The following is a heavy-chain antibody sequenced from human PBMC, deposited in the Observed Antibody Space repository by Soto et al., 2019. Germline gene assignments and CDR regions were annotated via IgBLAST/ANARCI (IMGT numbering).Heavy chain of an antibody. Sequence: SETLSLTCTVSGGSISSYYWSWIRQPPGKGLEWIGYIYYSGSTNYNPSLKSRVTISVDTSKNQFSLKLSSVTAADTAVYYCAREVRGIAAAGTAFDIWGQGTMVTVSS. J-gene: IGHJ3*02. CDR1: GGSISSYY. V-gene: IGHV4-59*01. CDR2: IYYSGST. D-gene: IGHD6-13*01. CDR3: AREVRGIAAAGTAFDI.